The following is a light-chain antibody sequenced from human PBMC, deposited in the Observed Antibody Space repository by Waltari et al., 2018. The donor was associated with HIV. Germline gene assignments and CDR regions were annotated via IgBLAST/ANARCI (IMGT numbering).Light chain of an antibody. J-gene: IGKJ3*01. CDR1: HGISNF. CDR2: GAS. V-gene: IGKV1-16*02. Sequence: DIQMTQSPSSLSASVGDRVTVTCRASHGISNFLAWFQQKPGKAPESLIYGASSLQDGVPSKFSGSGSGTDFTLTISSLQPEDFATYTCQQYNTYPFTFGPGTQVHVK. CDR3: QQYNTYPFT.